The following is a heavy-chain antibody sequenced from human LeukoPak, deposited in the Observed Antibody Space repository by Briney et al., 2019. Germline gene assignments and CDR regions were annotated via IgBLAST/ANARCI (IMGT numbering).Heavy chain of an antibody. D-gene: IGHD5-18*01. CDR2: ISYDGNNK. J-gene: IGHJ5*02. V-gene: IGHV3-30*18. CDR3: AKGRYTPDP. Sequence: GGSLRLSCAASGFTFSSYDMHWVRQAPGKGLEWVAVISYDGNNKYYADSVKGRFTISGDNSKNTLYLQMNSLTAEDTAVYYCAKGRYTPDPWGQGTLVIVSS. CDR1: GFTFSSYD.